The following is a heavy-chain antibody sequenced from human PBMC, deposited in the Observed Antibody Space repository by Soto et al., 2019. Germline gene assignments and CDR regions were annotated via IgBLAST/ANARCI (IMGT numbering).Heavy chain of an antibody. V-gene: IGHV4-59*08. Sequence: SETLSLTCTVSGASFSPNYWAWIRQPPGKGLEWIGYIYYAGTTRYNPSLESRVTISLDTSKNQFSLKLSSVTAADTAVYYCARASTVTTRGSRNNWFDPWGQGTLLTVSS. CDR3: ARASTVTTRGSRNNWFDP. J-gene: IGHJ5*02. CDR2: IYYAGTT. CDR1: GASFSPNY. D-gene: IGHD4-17*01.